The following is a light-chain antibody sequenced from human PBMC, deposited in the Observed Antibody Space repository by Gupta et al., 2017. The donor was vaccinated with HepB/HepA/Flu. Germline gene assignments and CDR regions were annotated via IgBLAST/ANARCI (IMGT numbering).Light chain of an antibody. J-gene: IGKJ2*04. Sequence: DIVMNQSPDSLAVSLGERATINCKSSQSVLSSSNNKNYLAWYQQKPGQPPKLLVAWASSRESGVPDRFSGSGSGTDFTLTISSLQVEDVAVYYCQQYYGAPCSFGQGTKVEIK. CDR3: QQYYGAPCS. CDR2: WAS. V-gene: IGKV4-1*01. CDR1: QSVLSSSNNKNY.